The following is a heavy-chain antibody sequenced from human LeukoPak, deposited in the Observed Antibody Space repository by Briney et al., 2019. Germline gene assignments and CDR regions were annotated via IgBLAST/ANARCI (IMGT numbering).Heavy chain of an antibody. V-gene: IGHV4-34*01. D-gene: IGHD3-3*01. CDR1: GGSFSGYY. CDR2: INHSGST. CDR3: ARAGYYDFWSGYSYYYYMDV. Sequence: SETLSLTCAVYGGSFSGYYWSWIRQPPGKGLEWIGEINHSGSTNYNPSLKSRVTISVDTSKNQFSLKLSSVTAADTAVYYCARAGYYDFWSGYSYYYYMDVWGKGTTVTVSS. J-gene: IGHJ6*03.